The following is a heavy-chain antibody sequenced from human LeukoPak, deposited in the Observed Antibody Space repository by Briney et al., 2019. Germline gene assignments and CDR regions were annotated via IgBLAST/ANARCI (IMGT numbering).Heavy chain of an antibody. Sequence: PSETLSLTCAVYGGSFSGYYWSWIRQPPGKGLEWIGEINHSGSTNYNPSLKSRVTISVDTSKNQFSLKLSSVTAADTAVYYCASLRPGSSWYRDDYWGQGTLVTVSS. CDR1: GGSFSGYY. D-gene: IGHD6-13*01. J-gene: IGHJ4*02. V-gene: IGHV4-34*01. CDR3: ASLRPGSSWYRDDY. CDR2: INHSGST.